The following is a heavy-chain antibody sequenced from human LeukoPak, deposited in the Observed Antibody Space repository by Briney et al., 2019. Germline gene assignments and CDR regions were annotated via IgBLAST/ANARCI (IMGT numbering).Heavy chain of an antibody. V-gene: IGHV3-30*02. CDR2: IRYDGSNK. Sequence: GGSLRLSCAASGFTFSSYGMHWVRQAPGKGLEWAAFIRYDGSNKYYADSVKGRFTISRDNSKNTLYLQMNSLRAEDTAVYYCAKDLVGIAARPNYWGQGTLVTVSS. CDR1: GFTFSSYG. CDR3: AKDLVGIAARPNY. J-gene: IGHJ4*02. D-gene: IGHD6-6*01.